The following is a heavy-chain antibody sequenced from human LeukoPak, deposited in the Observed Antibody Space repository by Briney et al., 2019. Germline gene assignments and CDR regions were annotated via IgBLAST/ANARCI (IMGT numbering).Heavy chain of an antibody. CDR3: ARGGVDYDSSGHAYGMDV. V-gene: IGHV1-46*01. D-gene: IGHD3-22*01. CDR1: GYTFTSYY. Sequence: GASVKVSRKASGYTFTSYYMHWVRRAPGQGLEWMGIINPSGGSTSYAQKFQGRVTMTRDTSTSTVYMELSSLRSEDTAVYYCARGGVDYDSSGHAYGMDVWGQGTTVTVSS. CDR2: INPSGGST. J-gene: IGHJ6*02.